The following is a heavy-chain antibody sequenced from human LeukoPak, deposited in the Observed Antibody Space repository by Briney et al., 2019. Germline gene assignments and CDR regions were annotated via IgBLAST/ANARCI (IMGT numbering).Heavy chain of an antibody. CDR1: GFSLSTYA. V-gene: IGHV3-23*01. Sequence: GSLRLSCAASGFSLSTYALSWVRQAPGGGLEWVAAISGSGNKKYHADSVKGRFTISKDNSDNRLSLQMDSLRAEDTAVYFCAKDTTAWWYHRAYMNVWGKGTTVTVSS. D-gene: IGHD2-15*01. CDR3: AKDTTAWWYHRAYMNV. CDR2: ISGSGNKK. J-gene: IGHJ6*03.